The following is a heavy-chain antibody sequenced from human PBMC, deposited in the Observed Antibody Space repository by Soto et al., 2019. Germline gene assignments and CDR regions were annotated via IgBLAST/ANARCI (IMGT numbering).Heavy chain of an antibody. V-gene: IGHV4-30-4*01. Sequence: TSETLSLTCTVSGGSISSGDYYWSWIRQPPGKGLEWIGYIYYSGSTYYNPSLKSRVTISVDTSKNQFSLKLSSVTAADTAVYYCARDLGITGRVDWFDPWGQGTLVTVSS. CDR2: IYYSGST. CDR1: GGSISSGDYY. D-gene: IGHD1-20*01. CDR3: ARDLGITGRVDWFDP. J-gene: IGHJ5*02.